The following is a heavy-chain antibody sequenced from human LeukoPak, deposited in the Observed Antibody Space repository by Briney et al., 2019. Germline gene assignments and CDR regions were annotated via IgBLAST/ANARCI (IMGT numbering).Heavy chain of an antibody. V-gene: IGHV4-59*01. CDR2: IYYSGST. CDR1: GGSINGYY. J-gene: IGHJ6*02. Sequence: SETLSLTCTVSGGSINGYYWTWIRQPPGNGLEWIGYIYYSGSTNYNPSLRSRVTISVDTSKNQSSLNLISVTAADTALYYCARGEALRQNYGLDVWGQGTTVTVSS. CDR3: ARGEALRQNYGLDV.